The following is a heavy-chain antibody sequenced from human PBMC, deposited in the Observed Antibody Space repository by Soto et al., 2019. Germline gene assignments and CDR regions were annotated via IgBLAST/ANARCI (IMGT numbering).Heavy chain of an antibody. CDR2: ITSTSTYI. V-gene: IGHV3-21*01. Sequence: EVQLVESGGGLVKPGGSLRLSCAASGFTFSSYTMHWVRQAPGKGLEWVASITSTSTYIYYTDSLKGRFTISRDNAKNSLYLQMNSLGPGDTAVYYCARDGARDRGDKGFDYRGQGTVVTLSS. D-gene: IGHD2-21*02. CDR1: GFTFSSYT. J-gene: IGHJ4*02. CDR3: ARDGARDRGDKGFDY.